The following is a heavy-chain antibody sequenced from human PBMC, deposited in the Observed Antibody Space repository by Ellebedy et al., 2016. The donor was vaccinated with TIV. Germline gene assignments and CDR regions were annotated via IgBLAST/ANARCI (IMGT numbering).Heavy chain of an antibody. D-gene: IGHD2-2*01. Sequence: GESLKISCAASGSTISRSWMSWVRQAPGKGLEWVANINQEGSDKSYVDSVKGRFTIFRDNAKSSLYLQMNSLRAEDTAVYYCARGGATSSRYWRNWGQGALVTVSS. CDR2: INQEGSDK. J-gene: IGHJ4*02. CDR1: GSTISRSW. V-gene: IGHV3-7*01. CDR3: ARGGATSSRYWRN.